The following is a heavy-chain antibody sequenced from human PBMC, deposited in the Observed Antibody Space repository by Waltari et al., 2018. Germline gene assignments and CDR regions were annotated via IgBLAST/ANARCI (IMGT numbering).Heavy chain of an antibody. CDR1: GFNFGDYA. CDR3: TRADGMTDLDY. V-gene: IGHV3-49*04. J-gene: IGHJ4*02. CDR2: IRSKTYGGAP. Sequence: EVQLAESGGGLVQPGRSLRLSCTASGFNFGDYAMTWVRQVPGKGVEWVGGIRSKTYGGAPEYAASVKGRFTISRDDSKSVAYLQMNSLRTEDTALYYCTRADGMTDLDYWGQGALVTVSS.